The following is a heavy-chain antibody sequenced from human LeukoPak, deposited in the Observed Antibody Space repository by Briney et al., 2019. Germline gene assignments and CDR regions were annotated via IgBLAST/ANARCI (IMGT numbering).Heavy chain of an antibody. CDR1: GGTFSSYA. Sequence: ASVKVSCKASGGTFSSYAISWVRQAPGQGLEWMGRIIPILGIANYAQKFQGRVTITADKSTSTAYMELSSLRSEDTAVYYCARVRGYSYGGAVDYYYGMDVWGQGTTVTVSS. CDR3: ARVRGYSYGGAVDYYYGMDV. V-gene: IGHV1-69*04. D-gene: IGHD5-18*01. CDR2: IIPILGIA. J-gene: IGHJ6*02.